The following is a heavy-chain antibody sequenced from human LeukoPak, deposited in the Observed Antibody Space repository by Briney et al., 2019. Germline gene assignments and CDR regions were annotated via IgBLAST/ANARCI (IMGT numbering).Heavy chain of an antibody. CDR3: ARDLAVDTAMVKNCFDP. CDR2: ISFDRTNT. CDR1: GFTFSSHG. V-gene: IGHV3-30*03. J-gene: IGHJ5*02. Sequence: GGSLRLSCAASGFTFSSHGMHWVRQAPGKGLEWVAVISFDRTNTFYTDSVKGRFTISRDNSKNTLHLQMDSLRAEDTAVYYCARDLAVDTAMVKNCFDPWGQGTLVTVSS. D-gene: IGHD5-18*01.